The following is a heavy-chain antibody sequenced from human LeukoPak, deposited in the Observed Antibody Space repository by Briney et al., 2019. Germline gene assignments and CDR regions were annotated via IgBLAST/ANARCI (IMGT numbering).Heavy chain of an antibody. D-gene: IGHD2-2*01. CDR3: ARVDCSSTSCYEFDY. J-gene: IGHJ4*02. V-gene: IGHV3-11*04. Sequence: PGGPLRLSCAPSGFTLTDYYMRGIRQAPEEALDGGSYNSSSGSPIYYAGSVKGRFAISRDNAKNSLSLQMNSLRAEDTAVYYCARVDCSSTSCYEFDYWGQGTLVIVSS. CDR1: GFTLTDYY. CDR2: NSSSGSPI.